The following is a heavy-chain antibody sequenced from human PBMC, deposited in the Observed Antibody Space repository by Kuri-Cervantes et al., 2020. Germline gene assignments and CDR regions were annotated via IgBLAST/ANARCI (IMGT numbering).Heavy chain of an antibody. CDR2: IVVGSGNT. Sequence: SVKVSCKASGFTFTSSAVQWVRQARGQRLEWIGWIVVGSGNTNYAQKFQERVTITRDMSTSTAYMELSSLRAEDTAVYYCARDGIYSGYDFDAFDIWGQGTMVTVSS. CDR3: ARDGIYSGYDFDAFDI. D-gene: IGHD5-12*01. V-gene: IGHV1-58*01. CDR1: GFTFTSSA. J-gene: IGHJ3*02.